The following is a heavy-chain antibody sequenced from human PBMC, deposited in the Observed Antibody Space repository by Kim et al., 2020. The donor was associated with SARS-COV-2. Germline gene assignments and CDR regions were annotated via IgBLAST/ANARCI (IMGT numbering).Heavy chain of an antibody. CDR2: IYYSGST. CDR3: AREAPYDLYYYGSGSYRFDP. J-gene: IGHJ5*02. D-gene: IGHD3-10*01. CDR1: GGSISSGGYY. Sequence: SETLSLTCTVSGGSISSGGYYWSWIRQHPGKGLEWIGYIYYSGSTYYNPSLKSRVTISVDTSKNQFSLKLSSVTAADTAVYYCAREAPYDLYYYGSGSYRFDPWGQGTLVTVYS. V-gene: IGHV4-31*03.